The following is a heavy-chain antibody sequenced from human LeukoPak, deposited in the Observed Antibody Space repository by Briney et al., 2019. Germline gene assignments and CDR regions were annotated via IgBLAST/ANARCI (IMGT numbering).Heavy chain of an antibody. V-gene: IGHV1-18*01. Sequence: GSVKVSCKASSFIFNNYGISWVRQAPGQGLEWMGWISVYNDNTKYSQNLQGRVTLTTDKSTNTAYMELRSLRSEDTAVYYCARGNTAMVTRFDYWGQGTLVTVSS. CDR2: ISVYNDNT. J-gene: IGHJ4*02. CDR1: SFIFNNYG. CDR3: ARGNTAMVTRFDY. D-gene: IGHD5-18*01.